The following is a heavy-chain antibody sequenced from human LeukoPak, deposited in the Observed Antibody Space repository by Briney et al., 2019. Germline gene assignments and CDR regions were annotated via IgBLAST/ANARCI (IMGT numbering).Heavy chain of an antibody. CDR1: GFTFDDYA. J-gene: IGHJ4*02. V-gene: IGHV3-9*03. D-gene: IGHD6-19*01. Sequence: PGGSLRLSCAASGFTFDDYAMHWVRQAPGKGLEWVSGISWNSGSIGYADSVKGRFTISRDNAKNSLYLQMNSLRAEDMALYYCAKVSVWRAVAGNFDYWGQGTLVTVSS. CDR2: ISWNSGSI. CDR3: AKVSVWRAVAGNFDY.